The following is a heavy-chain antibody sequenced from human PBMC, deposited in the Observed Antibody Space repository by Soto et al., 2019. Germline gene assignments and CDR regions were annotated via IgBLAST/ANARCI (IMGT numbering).Heavy chain of an antibody. D-gene: IGHD7-27*01. CDR1: GFSFSISP. J-gene: IGHJ4*02. CDR2: ISYDGTNK. V-gene: IGHV3-30-3*01. CDR3: ARDPKTSGGQHWAFNYFDS. Sequence: GGALRLSCAASGFSFSISPMHWVRQAPGKGPEWVALISYDGTNKFYADSVKGRFTISRDNSKSTLYLQVDSLRPEDAAVYYCARDPKTSGGQHWAFNYFDSWGQGTLVTVSS.